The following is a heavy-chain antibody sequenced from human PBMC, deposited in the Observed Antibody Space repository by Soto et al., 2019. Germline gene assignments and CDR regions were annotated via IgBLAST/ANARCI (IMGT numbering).Heavy chain of an antibody. CDR1: GGSFSDSA. Sequence: QVRLVQSGAEVKQPGSSVKVSCKASGGSFSDSALNWVRQVPGQGLEWMGGIIPMLGAPNSAQKFKARVTIPADKPTKTASMDLSSLRSEDTAVYYCARGVPSTAKFDFWGQGTLITVSS. V-gene: IGHV1-69*06. CDR2: IIPMLGAP. J-gene: IGHJ4*02. CDR3: ARGVPSTAKFDF. D-gene: IGHD3-10*01.